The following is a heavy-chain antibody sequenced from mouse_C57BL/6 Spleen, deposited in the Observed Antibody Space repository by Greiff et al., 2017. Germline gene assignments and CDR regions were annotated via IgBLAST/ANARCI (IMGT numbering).Heavy chain of an antibody. D-gene: IGHD2-5*01. CDR2: IWSDGST. CDR3: ARQYRNYEGAMDY. CDR1: GFSLTSYG. V-gene: IGHV2-6-1*01. Sequence: VKLVESGPGLVAPSQSLSITCTVSGFSLTSYGVHWVRTPPGKGLEWLVVIWSDGSTTYNSALKSRLSISKDNSKSQVFLKMNSLQTDDTAMYYCARQYRNYEGAMDYWGQGTSVTVSS. J-gene: IGHJ4*01.